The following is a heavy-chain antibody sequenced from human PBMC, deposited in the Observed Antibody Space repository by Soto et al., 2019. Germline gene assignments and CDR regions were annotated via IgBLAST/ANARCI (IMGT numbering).Heavy chain of an antibody. J-gene: IGHJ4*02. CDR3: ARQGEYSYEYYHDS. Sequence: PSETLSLTCIVSGGSISNYCWSWIRQPAGKGLEWIGRIYTRVGTNYNPSLKSRVTMSVDTSKSQFSLRLSSVTAADTAVYYCARQGEYSYEYYHDSWGQGTLVTVSS. D-gene: IGHD5-18*01. CDR2: IYTRVGT. CDR1: GGSISNYC. V-gene: IGHV4-4*07.